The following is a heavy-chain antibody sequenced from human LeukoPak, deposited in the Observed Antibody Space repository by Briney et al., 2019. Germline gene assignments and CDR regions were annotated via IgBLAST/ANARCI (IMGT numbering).Heavy chain of an antibody. D-gene: IGHD2-15*01. V-gene: IGHV3-48*03. CDR3: ARDHAGGYCSGGSCHYGAFDI. J-gene: IGHJ3*02. CDR2: ISSSGSTI. Sequence: GGSLRLSCAASGFTFSSYEMNWVRQAPGKGLEWVSYISSSGSTIYYADSVKGRFTISRDNAKNSLYLQMNSLRAEDKAVYYCARDHAGGYCSGGSCHYGAFDIWGQGTMVTVSS. CDR1: GFTFSSYE.